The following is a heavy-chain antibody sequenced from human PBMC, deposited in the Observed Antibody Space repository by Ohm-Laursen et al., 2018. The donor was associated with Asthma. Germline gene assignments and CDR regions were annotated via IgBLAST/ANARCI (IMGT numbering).Heavy chain of an antibody. J-gene: IGHJ4*02. V-gene: IGHV3-21*01. D-gene: IGHD3-3*01. CDR2: ISTASSFI. Sequence: SLRLSCAASGYTFSRYSIHWVRQIPGKGLEWVASISTASSFIYYADSVRGRFTTSRDNARNSVYLQMNSLRAEDTAVYYCARDGSGIFDYWGQGTLVTVSS. CDR1: GYTFSRYS. CDR3: ARDGSGIFDY.